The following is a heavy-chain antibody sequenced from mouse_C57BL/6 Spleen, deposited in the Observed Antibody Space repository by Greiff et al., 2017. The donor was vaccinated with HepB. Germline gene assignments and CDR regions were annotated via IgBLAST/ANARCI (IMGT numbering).Heavy chain of an antibody. CDR2: IDPSDSET. J-gene: IGHJ1*03. CDR3: ARRDYYGGDWYFDV. V-gene: IGHV1-52*01. D-gene: IGHD1-1*01. CDR1: GYTFTSYW. Sequence: VQLQQPGAELVRPGSSVKLSCKASGYTFTSYWMHWVKQRPIQGLEWIGNIDPSDSETHYNQKFKDKATLTVDKSSSTAYMQLSSLTSEDSAVYYCARRDYYGGDWYFDVWGTGTTVTVAS.